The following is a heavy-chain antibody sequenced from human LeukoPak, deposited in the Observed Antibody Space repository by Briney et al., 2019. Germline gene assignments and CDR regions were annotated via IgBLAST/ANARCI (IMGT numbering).Heavy chain of an antibody. J-gene: IGHJ3*02. CDR3: ARSEEYYDILTGYYIGAFDI. CDR1: GYTFTSYG. CDR2: ISAYNGNT. D-gene: IGHD3-9*01. Sequence: ASVKVSCKASGYTFTSYGISWVRQAPGQGLEWMGWISAYNGNTNYAQKLQGRVTMTTDTSTSTAYMELRSLRSDDTAVYYCARSEEYYDILTGYYIGAFDIWGQGTMVTVSS. V-gene: IGHV1-18*01.